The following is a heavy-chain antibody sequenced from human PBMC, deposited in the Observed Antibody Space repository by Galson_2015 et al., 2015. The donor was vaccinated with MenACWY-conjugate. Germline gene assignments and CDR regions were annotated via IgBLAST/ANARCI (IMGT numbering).Heavy chain of an antibody. CDR1: GFSVSSNY. J-gene: IGHJ4*02. CDR3: ASSGHRTDYFEN. V-gene: IGHV3-53*04. D-gene: IGHD1-14*01. Sequence: SLRLSCAASGFSVSSNYMNWVRQAPGKGLEWVAVIFSGENTYYADSVKGRFTISRHNSKNTLYLQMNSLRTEDTAVYYCASSGHRTDYFENWGQGTLVTVSS. CDR2: IFSGENT.